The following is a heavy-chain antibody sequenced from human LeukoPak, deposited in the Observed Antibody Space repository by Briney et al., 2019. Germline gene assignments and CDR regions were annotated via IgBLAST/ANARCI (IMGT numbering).Heavy chain of an antibody. CDR2: ICYSGST. Sequence: PSETLSLTCTVSGGSISSYYWSWIRQPPGKGLEWIGYICYSGSTNYNPSLKSRVTISVDTSKNQFSLKLSSVTAADTAVYYCARGGVQLERRSWFDPWGQGTLVTVSS. V-gene: IGHV4-59*01. CDR3: ARGGVQLERRSWFDP. CDR1: GGSISSYY. J-gene: IGHJ5*02. D-gene: IGHD1-1*01.